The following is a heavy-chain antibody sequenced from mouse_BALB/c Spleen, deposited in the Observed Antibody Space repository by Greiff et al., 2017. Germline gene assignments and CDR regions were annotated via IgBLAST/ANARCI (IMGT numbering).Heavy chain of an antibody. Sequence: EVKLVESGGGLVQPGGSMKLSCVASGFTFSNYWMNWVRQSPEKGLEWVAEIRLKSNNYATHYAESVKGRFTISRDDTKSSVYLQMNNLRAEDTGIYYCPRGIPYYYAMDYWGQGTSVTVSS. V-gene: IGHV6-6*02. CDR2: IRLKSNNYAT. CDR3: PRGIPYYYAMDY. CDR1: GFTFSNYW. J-gene: IGHJ4*01.